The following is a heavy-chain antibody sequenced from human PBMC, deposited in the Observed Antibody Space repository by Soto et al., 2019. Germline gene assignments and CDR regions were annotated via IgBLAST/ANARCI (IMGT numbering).Heavy chain of an antibody. V-gene: IGHV4-30-4*01. CDR1: GGSISSGDYY. CDR3: ASWNTYYYGSGSYGMIDY. Sequence: SETLSLTCTVSGGSISSGDYYWSWIRQPPGKGLEWIGYIYYSGSTYYNPSLKSRVTISVDTSKNQFSLKLSSVTAADTAVYYCASWNTYYYGSGSYGMIDYWGQGTLVTVSS. J-gene: IGHJ4*02. CDR2: IYYSGST. D-gene: IGHD3-10*01.